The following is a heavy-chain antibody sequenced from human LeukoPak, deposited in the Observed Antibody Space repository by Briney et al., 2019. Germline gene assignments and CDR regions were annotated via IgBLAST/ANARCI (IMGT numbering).Heavy chain of an antibody. CDR3: AGDFPSASSWLTTLDS. V-gene: IGHV6-1*01. CDR2: TYYRSKWFN. D-gene: IGHD6-13*01. CDR1: GDSVSSNSAA. J-gene: IGHJ4*02. Sequence: SQTLSLTCAISGDSVSSNSAAWNWIRQSPSRGLEWLGRTYYRSKWFNSYAESVKGRITISPDTSKNQFSLQLDSVTPEDTAVYYCAGDFPSASSWLTTLDSWGQGAQVIVSS.